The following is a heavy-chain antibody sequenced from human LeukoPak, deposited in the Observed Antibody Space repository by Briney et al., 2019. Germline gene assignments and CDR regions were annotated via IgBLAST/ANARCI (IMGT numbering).Heavy chain of an antibody. CDR3: ARVRPYLQVKSFEY. CDR1: GYTFPSYD. J-gene: IGHJ4*02. CDR2: MNPNSGNT. V-gene: IGHV1-8*01. D-gene: IGHD2-21*01. Sequence: ASVKVSCKSSGYTFPSYDINWVRQATGQGLEWMGWMNPNSGNTGYAQKSQGRVTMTRNTSISTAYMELSSLRSEDTAVYYCARVRPYLQVKSFEYWGQGTLVTVSS.